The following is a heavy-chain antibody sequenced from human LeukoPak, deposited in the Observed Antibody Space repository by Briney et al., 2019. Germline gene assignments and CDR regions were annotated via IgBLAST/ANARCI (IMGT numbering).Heavy chain of an antibody. Sequence: GESLKISCKGSGYSFTSYWIGWVRQMPGKGLEWMGIIYPGDSDTRYSPSFQGQVTISADKSISTAYLQWSSLKASDTAMYYCARRGTMFPGPKNWFDRWGQGTLVTVSS. D-gene: IGHD3-10*01. V-gene: IGHV5-51*01. CDR2: IYPGDSDT. CDR3: ARRGTMFPGPKNWFDR. J-gene: IGHJ5*02. CDR1: GYSFTSYW.